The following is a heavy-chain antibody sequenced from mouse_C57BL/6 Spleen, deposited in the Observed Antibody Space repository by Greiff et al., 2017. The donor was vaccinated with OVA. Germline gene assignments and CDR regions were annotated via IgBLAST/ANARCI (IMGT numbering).Heavy chain of an antibody. CDR2: IYPGDGDT. V-gene: IGHV1-82*01. CDR1: GYAFSSSW. CDR3: ARQLRGYFDY. J-gene: IGHJ2*01. Sequence: QVQLKQSGPELVKPGASVTISCKASGYAFSSSWMNWVKQRPGKGLEWIGRIYPGDGDTNYNGKFKGKATLTADKSSSTAYMQLSSLTSEDSAVYFCARQLRGYFDYWGQGTTLTVSS. D-gene: IGHD3-2*02.